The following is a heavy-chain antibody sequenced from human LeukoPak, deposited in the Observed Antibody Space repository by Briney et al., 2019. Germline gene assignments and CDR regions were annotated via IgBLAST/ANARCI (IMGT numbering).Heavy chain of an antibody. CDR3: ARDGPTAAPFDY. D-gene: IGHD2-2*01. Sequence: ASVTVSCRASGYRFTSYDMHWVRQAPGQGLEWMGIINPSGGSTSYAQRFQGRVAMTRDTSTTTVYMEVNSLTSEDTAVYFCARDGPTAAPFDYWGQGTLVTVSS. CDR1: GYRFTSYD. V-gene: IGHV1-46*01. J-gene: IGHJ4*02. CDR2: INPSGGST.